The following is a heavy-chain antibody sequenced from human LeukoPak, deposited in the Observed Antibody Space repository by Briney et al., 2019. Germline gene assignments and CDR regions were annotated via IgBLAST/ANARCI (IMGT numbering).Heavy chain of an antibody. V-gene: IGHV3-23*01. CDR2: ITAGGGST. Sequence: GGSLRLSCAASGFTFTSFAMNWVRQAPGKGLEWVSTITAGGGSTHYADSVKGRLTISRDTSTLYLQMNSLRADDTAVYYCAKNPISGYSYFDYSGQGTLVTVSS. D-gene: IGHD2-15*01. CDR3: AKNPISGYSYFDY. J-gene: IGHJ4*02. CDR1: GFTFTSFA.